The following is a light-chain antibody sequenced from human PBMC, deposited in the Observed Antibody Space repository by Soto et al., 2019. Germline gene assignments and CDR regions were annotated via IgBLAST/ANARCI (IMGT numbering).Light chain of an antibody. V-gene: IGLV2-8*01. J-gene: IGLJ2*01. CDR3: SSYAGSNNLV. Sequence: QSALTQPPSASGSPGQSVTISCTGTSSDVGGYHYVSWYQQHPVKAPKLMIHEVTKRPSGVPDRFSGSKSGNTASLTVSGLQGEDEADYYCSSYAGSNNLVFGGGTQLTVL. CDR2: EVT. CDR1: SSDVGGYHY.